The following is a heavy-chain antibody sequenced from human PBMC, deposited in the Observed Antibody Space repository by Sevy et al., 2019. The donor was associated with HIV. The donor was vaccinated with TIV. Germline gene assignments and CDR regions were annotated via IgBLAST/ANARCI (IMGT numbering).Heavy chain of an antibody. CDR2: IFDSGST. J-gene: IGHJ5*02. CDR1: GGSIRTYY. D-gene: IGHD3-3*01. V-gene: IGHV4-59*01. CDR3: ARTHGALLRFLEDKWFDP. Sequence: SETLSLTCTVSGGSIRTYYWSWIRQAPGKGLEWIGDIFDSGSTDYNSSLKSRVTISADTSKNQLSLKLTSVTAAVTAIYYCARTHGALLRFLEDKWFDPWGQGSLVTVSS.